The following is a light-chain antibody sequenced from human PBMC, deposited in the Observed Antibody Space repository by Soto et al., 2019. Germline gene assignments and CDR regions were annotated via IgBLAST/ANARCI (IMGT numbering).Light chain of an antibody. CDR2: GAS. CDR1: QSVSSN. Sequence: EIVMPQSPATLSVSPGERATLSFRASQSVSSNLAWYQQKPGQAPRLLIYGASTRGTGIPARVSGSGSGTEFSRTISSLKSEDFAVYYWQQYNSWPLTFGGGTKVEIK. CDR3: QQYNSWPLT. J-gene: IGKJ4*01. V-gene: IGKV3-15*01.